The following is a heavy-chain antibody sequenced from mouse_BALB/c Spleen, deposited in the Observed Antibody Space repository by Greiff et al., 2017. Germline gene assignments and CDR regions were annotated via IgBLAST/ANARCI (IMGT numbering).Heavy chain of an antibody. D-gene: IGHD2-3*01. J-gene: IGHJ4*01. Sequence: QVQLQQSGPELVKPGASVRISCKASGYTFTSYYIHWVKQRPGQGLEWIGWIYPGNVNTKYNEKFKGKATLTADKSSSTAYMQLSSLTSEDSAVYFCAREEGYYDYYAMDYWGQGTSVTVSS. CDR1: GYTFTSYY. CDR3: AREEGYYDYYAMDY. CDR2: IYPGNVNT. V-gene: IGHV1S56*01.